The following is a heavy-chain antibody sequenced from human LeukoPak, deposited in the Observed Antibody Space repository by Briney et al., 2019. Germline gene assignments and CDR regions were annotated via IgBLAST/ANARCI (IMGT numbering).Heavy chain of an antibody. J-gene: IGHJ4*02. CDR1: GVTFSSYY. V-gene: IGHV3-21*01. Sequence: GGSLRLSCAASGVTFSSYYMNWVRQAPGKGLEWVSSISNSRSYIYYGDSVKGRFTVSRDNSKSTLYLQMNSLRAEDTAVYYCARGARKGDDYGGFFDYWGQGTLVTVSS. CDR2: ISNSRSYI. D-gene: IGHD4-23*01. CDR3: ARGARKGDDYGGFFDY.